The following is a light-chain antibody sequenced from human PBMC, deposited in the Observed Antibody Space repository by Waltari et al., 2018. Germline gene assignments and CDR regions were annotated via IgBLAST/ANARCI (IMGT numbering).Light chain of an antibody. CDR3: QQYASSPLT. CDR2: GAS. J-gene: IGKJ4*01. CDR1: QIVTSNY. Sequence: EIVLTQSPGSLYLSAGDRATLSCRASQIVTSNYLAWYQQRPGQAPRLLIYGASTRATGIPVRFSGSGSGTDFTLTINRLEPEDFAVYYCQQYASSPLTFGGGTKVEVK. V-gene: IGKV3-20*01.